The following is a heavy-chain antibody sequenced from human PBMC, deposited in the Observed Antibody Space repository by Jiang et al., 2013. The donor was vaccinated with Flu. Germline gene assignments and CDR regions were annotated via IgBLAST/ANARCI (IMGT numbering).Heavy chain of an antibody. V-gene: IGHV1-2*04. CDR2: INPNSGGT. Sequence: SGAEVKKPGASVKVSCKASGYTFTGYYMHWVRQAPGQGLEWMGWINPNSGGTNYAQKFQGWATMTRDTSTGTVYMELSGLRSEDTAAYYCAKDQALERIGGMDVWGQGTTVTVSS. J-gene: IGHJ6*02. CDR1: GYTFTGYY. D-gene: IGHD1-1*01. CDR3: AKDQALERIGGMDV.